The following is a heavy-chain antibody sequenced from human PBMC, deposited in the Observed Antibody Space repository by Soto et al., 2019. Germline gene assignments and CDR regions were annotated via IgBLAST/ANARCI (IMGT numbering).Heavy chain of an antibody. D-gene: IGHD2-8*02. CDR3: ATHWTGVPRYYYGMDV. J-gene: IGHJ6*02. CDR2: IIPIFGTA. V-gene: IGHV1-69*12. CDR1: GGTFSSYA. Sequence: QVQLVQSGAEVKQPASSVKVSCKASGGTFSSYAISWVRQAPGQGLEWMGGIIPIFGTADYAQKFQGRVTITADESTSTAYMELSSLRSEETAVYYCATHWTGVPRYYYGMDVWGQGATVTVSS.